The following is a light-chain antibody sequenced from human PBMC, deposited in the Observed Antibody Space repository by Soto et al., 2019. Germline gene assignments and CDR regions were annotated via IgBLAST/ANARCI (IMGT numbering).Light chain of an antibody. CDR1: QIIGSW. CDR2: AAS. J-gene: IGKJ4*01. Sequence: DIQMTQSPSSVSASVGDRVTITCRASQIIGSWLAWYQQKPGKAPNLLIYAASNLQSGVPSRFSGSGSGTDFTLTISSLHSEDFATYYCQQANSFPRTFGGGTKVEIK. V-gene: IGKV1-12*01. CDR3: QQANSFPRT.